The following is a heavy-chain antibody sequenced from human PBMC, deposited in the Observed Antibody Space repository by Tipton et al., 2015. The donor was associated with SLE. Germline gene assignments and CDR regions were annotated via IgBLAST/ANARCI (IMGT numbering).Heavy chain of an antibody. D-gene: IGHD3-10*01. CDR2: IRYDGSNK. Sequence: SLRLSCAASGFTFSSYGMHWVRQAPGKGLEWVAFIRYDGSNKYYADSVRGRFTISRDNSKNTLYLQMSSLRAEDTAVYYCVKDGSITMVRGVTPYYYYMDVWGKGTTVTVSS. J-gene: IGHJ6*03. CDR3: VKDGSITMVRGVTPYYYYMDV. V-gene: IGHV3-30*02. CDR1: GFTFSSYG.